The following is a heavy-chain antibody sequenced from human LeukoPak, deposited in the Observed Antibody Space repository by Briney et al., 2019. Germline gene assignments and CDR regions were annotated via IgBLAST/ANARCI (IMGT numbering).Heavy chain of an antibody. J-gene: IGHJ4*02. CDR1: GFTFSSYS. CDR2: ISSSSSYI. Sequence: PGGSLRLSCVGSGFTFSSYSMNWVRQAPGKGLEWVASISSSSSYIYYADSVKGRFTISRDNAKNSLNLQMNSLRVEDTAVYYCARDRDWNSGFDYWGQGTLVTVSS. V-gene: IGHV3-21*01. D-gene: IGHD1-7*01. CDR3: ARDRDWNSGFDY.